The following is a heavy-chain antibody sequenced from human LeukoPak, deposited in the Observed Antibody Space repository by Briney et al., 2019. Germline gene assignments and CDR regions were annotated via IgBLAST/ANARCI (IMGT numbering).Heavy chain of an antibody. D-gene: IGHD3-22*01. CDR1: GFTFSDYY. V-gene: IGHV3-11*01. CDR2: ISSGDTTK. Sequence: GGSLRLSCAASGFTFSDYYMSWIRQAPGKGLEWVSYISSGDTTKYYADSVKGRFTISRDNAKNSVYLQMDSLRAEDTAVYYCASPNYYDSSGFYYWGQGTLVTVSS. J-gene: IGHJ4*02. CDR3: ASPNYYDSSGFYY.